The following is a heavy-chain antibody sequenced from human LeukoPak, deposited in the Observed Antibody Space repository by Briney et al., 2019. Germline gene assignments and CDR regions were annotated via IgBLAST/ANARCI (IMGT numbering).Heavy chain of an antibody. Sequence: GGSLRLSCAASGFTFSDYYMSWIRQAPGKGLEWVSYISSSGSTIYYADSVKGRFTISRDNAKNSLYLQMNSLRAEDTAVYYCARDRAGYCSGGSCRPQDVWGKGTTVTVSS. J-gene: IGHJ6*04. V-gene: IGHV3-11*01. CDR3: ARDRAGYCSGGSCRPQDV. CDR1: GFTFSDYY. D-gene: IGHD2-15*01. CDR2: ISSSGSTI.